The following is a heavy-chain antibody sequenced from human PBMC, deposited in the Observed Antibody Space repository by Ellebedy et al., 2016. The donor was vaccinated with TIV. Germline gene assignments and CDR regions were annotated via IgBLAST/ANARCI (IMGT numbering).Heavy chain of an antibody. CDR3: ARDGCTSTSCYWDQYYYYMDV. J-gene: IGHJ6*03. V-gene: IGHV3-33*01. CDR2: MRYGGDNK. CDR1: GFMFSNYG. D-gene: IGHD2-2*01. Sequence: GGSLRLSXVASGFMFSNYGMHWVRQAPGKGLEWVAVMRYGGDNKYYADSVQGRFTISRDNSKNTLYLQMDSLRAEDTAIYYCARDGCTSTSCYWDQYYYYMDVWGKGTTVTVSS.